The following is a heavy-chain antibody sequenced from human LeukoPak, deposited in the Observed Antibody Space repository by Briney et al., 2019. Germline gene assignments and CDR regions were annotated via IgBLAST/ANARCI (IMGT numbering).Heavy chain of an antibody. Sequence: GGSLRLSCAASGFTFSRYWMEWVRQTPGKGLEWVANIHEDGGEKYYVDSVRGRFTISRDNTKNSLYLQMNFLRAEDTAVYFCARTLRLNTPRAFDVWGQGTVVTVSS. V-gene: IGHV3-7*05. CDR3: ARTLRLNTPRAFDV. D-gene: IGHD2-2*02. J-gene: IGHJ3*01. CDR1: GFTFSRYW. CDR2: IHEDGGEK.